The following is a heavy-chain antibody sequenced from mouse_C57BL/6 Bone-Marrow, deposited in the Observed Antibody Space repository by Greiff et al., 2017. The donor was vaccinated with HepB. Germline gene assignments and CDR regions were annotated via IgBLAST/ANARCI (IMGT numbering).Heavy chain of an antibody. D-gene: IGHD1-1*01. V-gene: IGHV1-18*01. Sequence: EVKLMESGPELVKPGASVKIPCKASGYTFTDYNMDWVKQSHGKSLEWIGDINPNNGGTIYNQKFKGKATLTVDKSSSTAYMELRSLTSEDTAVYYCARSLYYYGSIFDYWGQGTTLTVSS. CDR2: INPNNGGT. CDR3: ARSLYYYGSIFDY. CDR1: GYTFTDYN. J-gene: IGHJ2*01.